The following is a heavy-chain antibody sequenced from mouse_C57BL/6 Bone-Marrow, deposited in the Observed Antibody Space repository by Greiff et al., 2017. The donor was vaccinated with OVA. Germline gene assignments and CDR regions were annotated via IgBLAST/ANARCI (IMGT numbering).Heavy chain of an antibody. CDR2: IHPNSGST. D-gene: IGHD1-1*01. V-gene: IGHV1-64*01. CDR1: GYTFTSYW. J-gene: IGHJ2*01. Sequence: QVQLQQPGAELVKPGASVKLSCKASGYTFTSYWMHWVKQRPGQGLEWIGMIHPNSGSTNYNEKFKSKATLTVDKSSSTAYMQLSSLTSEDSAVYYCASPTTVDYFDYWGQGTTRTVSS. CDR3: ASPTTVDYFDY.